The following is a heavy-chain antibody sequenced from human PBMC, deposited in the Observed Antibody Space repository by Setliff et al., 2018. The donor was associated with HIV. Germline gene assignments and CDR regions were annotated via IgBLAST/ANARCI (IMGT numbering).Heavy chain of an antibody. CDR1: GGTFSSYA. CDR3: AREYYYDSSGYYPRREWFDP. CDR2: IIPILGIA. D-gene: IGHD3-22*01. Sequence: SVKVSCKASGGTFSSYAISWVRQAPGQGLEWMGGIIPILGIANYAQKFQGRVTITADKPTSTAYMELSSLRSEDTAVYYCAREYYYDSSGYYPRREWFDPWGQGTLVTVSS. J-gene: IGHJ5*02. V-gene: IGHV1-69*10.